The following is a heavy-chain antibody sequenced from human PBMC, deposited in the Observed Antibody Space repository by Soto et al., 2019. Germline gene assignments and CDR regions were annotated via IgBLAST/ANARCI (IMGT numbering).Heavy chain of an antibody. CDR1: GDTVFTDSVS. CDR2: TYYTSKWNS. D-gene: IGHD2-21*02. CDR3: ASSYCGGDCHLHAFDI. V-gene: IGHV6-1*01. Sequence: PSQTLSLTCAISGDTVFTDSVSWNWIRQSPSRGLEWLGRTYYTSKWNSDYALSVKSRITIKPDTSNNQFSLHLNSVTPEDTAVYYCASSYCGGDCHLHAFDIWGLGTMVTVSS. J-gene: IGHJ3*02.